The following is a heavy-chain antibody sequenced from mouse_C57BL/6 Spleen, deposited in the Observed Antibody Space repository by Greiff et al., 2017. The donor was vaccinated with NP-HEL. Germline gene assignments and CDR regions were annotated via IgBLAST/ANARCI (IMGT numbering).Heavy chain of an antibody. D-gene: IGHD1-1*01. CDR1: GYTFTDYY. CDR2: INPYNGGT. J-gene: IGHJ4*01. CDR3: ARGHYYGSSYEAMDY. V-gene: IGHV1-19*01. Sequence: VQLQQSGPVLVKPGASVKMSCKASGYTFTDYYMNWVKQSHGKSLEWIGVINPYNGGTSYNQQFKGKATLPVDKSSSTAYMELNSLTSEDSAVYYCARGHYYGSSYEAMDYWGQGTSVTVSS.